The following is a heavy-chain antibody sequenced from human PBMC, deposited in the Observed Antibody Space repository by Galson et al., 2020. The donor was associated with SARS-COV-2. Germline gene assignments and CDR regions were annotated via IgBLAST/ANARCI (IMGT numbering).Heavy chain of an antibody. CDR1: GGSISSVGYY. D-gene: IGHD2-2*01. V-gene: IGHV4-30-4*01. J-gene: IGHJ5*02. CDR3: ASVLVVVVPAPMESQRFET. CDR2: IFYTGNT. Sequence: ETSETLSLTCTVSGGSISSVGYYWSWIRQPPGKGLEWIGYIFYTGNTDYNPSFESRAISSVDTSKNQFSLKLTSVTAGDTAVYYCASVLVVVVPAPMESQRFETWGQGTPVTVSS.